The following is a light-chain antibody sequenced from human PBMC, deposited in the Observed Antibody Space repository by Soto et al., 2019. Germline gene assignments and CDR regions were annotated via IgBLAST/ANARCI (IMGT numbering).Light chain of an antibody. J-gene: IGLJ3*02. V-gene: IGLV2-18*02. Sequence: QSALTQHPSVSGSPGQSVTISCIGTSSDIGSYNRVSWYQQSPGTAPKLIIYEVTNRPSGVAGRFSGSKSGNTASLTISGLQAEDEADYYCTSYTTRTALVFGGGTKVTVL. CDR3: TSYTTRTALV. CDR2: EVT. CDR1: SSDIGSYNR.